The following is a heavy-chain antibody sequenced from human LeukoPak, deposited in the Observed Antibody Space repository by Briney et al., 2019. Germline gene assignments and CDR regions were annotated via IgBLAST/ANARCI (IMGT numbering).Heavy chain of an antibody. Sequence: ASVKVSCKASGYTFTSYGISWVRQAPGQGLEWMGWIGAYNGNTNYAQKLQGRVTMTTDTSTSTAYMELRSLRSDDTAVYYCARGDDSSGYYYVPSGYWGQGTLVTVSS. CDR3: ARGDDSSGYYYVPSGY. CDR2: IGAYNGNT. V-gene: IGHV1-18*01. D-gene: IGHD3-22*01. CDR1: GYTFTSYG. J-gene: IGHJ4*02.